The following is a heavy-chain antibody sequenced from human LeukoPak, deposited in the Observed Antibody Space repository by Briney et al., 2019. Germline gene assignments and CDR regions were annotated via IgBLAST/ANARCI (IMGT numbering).Heavy chain of an antibody. CDR1: GGSFGGYY. J-gene: IGHJ4*02. CDR2: IHHSGST. D-gene: IGHD3-10*01. V-gene: IGHV4-34*01. Sequence: SETRSLSWAVYGGSFGGYYWSWISQPPGNGLEWIGEIHHSGSTNYKPSLKSRVNISVDPSKNQFSMMLSSVTAADRAVYYCAIKSYYYGSGSSDYFDYWGQGTLVTVSS. CDR3: AIKSYYYGSGSSDYFDY.